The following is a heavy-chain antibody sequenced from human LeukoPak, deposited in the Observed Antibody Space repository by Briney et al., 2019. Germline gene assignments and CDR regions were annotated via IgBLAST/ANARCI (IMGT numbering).Heavy chain of an antibody. CDR1: GHTFTGYY. CDR3: ARAGPHYDFWSGYSYYFDY. J-gene: IGHJ4*02. V-gene: IGHV1-2*02. CDR2: INPNSGGT. Sequence: GASVKVSCKASGHTFTGYYMHWVRQAPGQGLEWMGWINPNSGGTNYAQKFQGRGTMTRDTSISTAYMELSRLRSDDTAVYYCARAGPHYDFWSGYSYYFDYWGQGTLVTVSS. D-gene: IGHD3-3*01.